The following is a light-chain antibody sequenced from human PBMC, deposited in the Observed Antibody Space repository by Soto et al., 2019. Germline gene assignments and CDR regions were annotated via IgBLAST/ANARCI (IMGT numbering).Light chain of an antibody. Sequence: DIQMTQSPSTLSASVGDRVTITCRASQSISSWLAWYQQKPGKAPKLLIYKASSLESGVPSRFSGSGSGTEFTLTISSLQPDDFATYYCQQSGITFGQGTRLEIK. CDR3: QQSGIT. CDR2: KAS. J-gene: IGKJ5*01. CDR1: QSISSW. V-gene: IGKV1-5*03.